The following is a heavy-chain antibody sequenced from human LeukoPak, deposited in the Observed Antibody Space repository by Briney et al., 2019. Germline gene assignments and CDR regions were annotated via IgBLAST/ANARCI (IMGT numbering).Heavy chain of an antibody. D-gene: IGHD6-19*01. V-gene: IGHV1-8*01. CDR3: ARSYSSGWYDYYYYYMDV. J-gene: IGHJ6*03. CDR1: GYTFTSYD. CDR2: MNPNSGNT. Sequence: GASVKVSCKASGYTFTSYDINWVRQAPGQGLEWMGWMNPNSGNTGYAQKFQGRVTMTSNTSISTAYMELSSLRSEDTAVYYCARSYSSGWYDYYYYYMDVWGKGTTVTVSS.